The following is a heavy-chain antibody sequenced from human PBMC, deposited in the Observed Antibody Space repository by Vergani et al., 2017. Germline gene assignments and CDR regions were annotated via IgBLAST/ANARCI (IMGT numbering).Heavy chain of an antibody. D-gene: IGHD3-10*01. CDR2: INPHNGGT. Sequence: QVQLVQSGAEVKKPGASVRVSCKASGYSFSNHYIHWVRQAPGQGLEWMGIINPHNGGTTYAQKFEGRVTMTEETSTNTTFLELSRLRSEDTAVYFCAKDVRDYNLGSGTYSTTFDYWGQGTLVTVSS. CDR3: AKDVRDYNLGSGTYSTTFDY. V-gene: IGHV1-46*03. CDR1: GYSFSNHY. J-gene: IGHJ4*02.